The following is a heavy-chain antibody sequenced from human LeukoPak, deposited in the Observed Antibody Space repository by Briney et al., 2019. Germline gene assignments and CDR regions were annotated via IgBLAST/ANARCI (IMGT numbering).Heavy chain of an antibody. Sequence: SETLSLTCTVSGGSISSSSYYWGRIRQPPGKGLEWIGEINHSGSTNYNPSLKSRVTISVDTSKNQFSLKLSSVTAADTAVYYCARQGALRYFDWSTVMGYYYYMDVWGKGTTVTISS. D-gene: IGHD3-9*01. V-gene: IGHV4-39*01. CDR3: ARQGALRYFDWSTVMGYYYYMDV. CDR2: INHSGST. CDR1: GGSISSSSYY. J-gene: IGHJ6*03.